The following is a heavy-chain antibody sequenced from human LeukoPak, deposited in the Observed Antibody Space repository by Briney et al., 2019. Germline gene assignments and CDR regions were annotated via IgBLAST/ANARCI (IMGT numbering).Heavy chain of an antibody. D-gene: IGHD3-10*01. CDR3: ARVSFRFGESRLDY. CDR2: IYCSGST. CDR1: GGSVSSGDYY. J-gene: IGHJ4*02. V-gene: IGHV4-30-4*01. Sequence: PSETLSLTCTVSGGSVSSGDYYWSWIRQPPGKGLEWIGYIYCSGSTYYNPSLKSRVTISVDTSRNQFSLKLSSVTAADTAVYYCARVSFRFGESRLDYWGQGTLVTVSS.